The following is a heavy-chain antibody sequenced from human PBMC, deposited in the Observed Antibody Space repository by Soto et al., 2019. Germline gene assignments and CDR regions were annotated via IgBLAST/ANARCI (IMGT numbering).Heavy chain of an antibody. V-gene: IGHV4-30-4*01. D-gene: IGHD5-18*01. CDR3: ARGYSYGSIDY. J-gene: IGHJ4*02. CDR2: IYYSGST. CDR1: GGSLSSGDYY. Sequence: QVQLQESCPGLVQPSQTLSLTCTVSGGSLSSGDYYWSWIRQHPGKGMEWIGYIYYSGSTYYNPSLKSRVTVSVDTSKNQFSLKLSSVTAADTAVYYCARGYSYGSIDYWGQGTLVTGSS.